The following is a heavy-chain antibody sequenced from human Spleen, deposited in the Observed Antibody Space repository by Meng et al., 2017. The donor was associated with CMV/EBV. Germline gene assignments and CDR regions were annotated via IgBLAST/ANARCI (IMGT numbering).Heavy chain of an antibody. CDR1: GGSISSSSYY. CDR3: ARGEDGYDYRYFEY. V-gene: IGHV4-39*07. D-gene: IGHD5-12*01. CDR2: IYYSGST. J-gene: IGHJ4*02. Sequence: SETLSLTCTVSGGSISSSSYYWGWIRQPPGKGLEWIGNIYYSGSTYYNPSLKSRVTISVDTSKNQLSLKLTSVTAADTAVYFCARGEDGYDYRYFEYWGQGALVTVSS.